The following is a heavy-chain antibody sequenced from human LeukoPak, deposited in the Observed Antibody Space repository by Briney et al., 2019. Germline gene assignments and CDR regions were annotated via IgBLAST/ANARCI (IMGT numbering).Heavy chain of an antibody. CDR3: ASGRTDIVVVPATLRNYYFDY. D-gene: IGHD2-2*01. CDR2: IMPISGTA. CDR1: GGTFSSYD. V-gene: IGHV1-69*06. Sequence: SVKVSCKASGGTFSSYDISWVRQAPGQGLEWMGGIMPISGTANYAQKFQGRVTITADKPTNTAYMELSSLRSEDTAVYYCASGRTDIVVVPATLRNYYFDYWGQGTLVNVSS. J-gene: IGHJ4*02.